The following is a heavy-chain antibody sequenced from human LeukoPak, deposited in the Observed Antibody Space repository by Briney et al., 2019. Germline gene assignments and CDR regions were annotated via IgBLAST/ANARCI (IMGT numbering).Heavy chain of an antibody. CDR1: GGYISSGGYY. CDR3: ASLDCSSTSCPFDY. V-gene: IGHV4-31*03. J-gene: IGHJ4*02. Sequence: PSQTLSLTCTVSGGYISSGGYYWSWIRQHPGKGLEWIGYIYYSGSTYYNPSLKSRVTISVDTSKNQFSLKLSSVTAADTAVYYCASLDCSSTSCPFDYWGQGTLVTVSS. D-gene: IGHD2-2*01. CDR2: IYYSGST.